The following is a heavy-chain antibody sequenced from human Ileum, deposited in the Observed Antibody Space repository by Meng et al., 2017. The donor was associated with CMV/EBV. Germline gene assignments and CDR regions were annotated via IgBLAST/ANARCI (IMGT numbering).Heavy chain of an antibody. V-gene: IGHV4-61*02. CDR3: ARVWGIAVRPLDY. D-gene: IGHD6-6*01. CDR2: ISSSGNT. CDR1: GDSISSSSYY. Sequence: QVQRQEPGPGLVKPSQTLSLTCTVSGDSISSSSYYWSWIRQPAGKGLEWVGRISSSGNTYYNPSLQSRVTISVDTSKNQFSLKLSSVTAADTAVYYCARVWGIAVRPLDYWGQGTLVTVSS. J-gene: IGHJ4*02.